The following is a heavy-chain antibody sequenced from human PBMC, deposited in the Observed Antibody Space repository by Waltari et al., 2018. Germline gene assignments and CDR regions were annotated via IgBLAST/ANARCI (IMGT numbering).Heavy chain of an antibody. CDR2: IYHSGST. J-gene: IGHJ5*02. D-gene: IGHD3-10*01. CDR3: AREGFGPAGNNWFDP. CDR1: GYSISSGYY. Sequence: QVQLQESGPGLVKPSETLSLTCAVSGYSISSGYYWGWIRQPPGKGLEWIGSIYHSGSTYDNPSLKSRVTISVDTSKNQVSLKLSSVTAADTAVYYCAREGFGPAGNNWFDPWGQGTLVTVSS. V-gene: IGHV4-38-2*02.